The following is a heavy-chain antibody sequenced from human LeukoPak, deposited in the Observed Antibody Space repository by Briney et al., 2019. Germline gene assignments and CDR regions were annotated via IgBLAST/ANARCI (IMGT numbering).Heavy chain of an antibody. D-gene: IGHD1-14*01. Sequence: SETLSLTCTVSGGSIGSSSYYWGWIRQPPGKGLEWIGSIYYSGSTYYNPSLKSRVTISVDTSKNQFSLKLSSVTAADTAVYYCARQRKMMKTVDYWGQGTLVTVSS. CDR2: IYYSGST. V-gene: IGHV4-39*01. CDR3: ARQRKMMKTVDY. J-gene: IGHJ4*02. CDR1: GGSIGSSSYY.